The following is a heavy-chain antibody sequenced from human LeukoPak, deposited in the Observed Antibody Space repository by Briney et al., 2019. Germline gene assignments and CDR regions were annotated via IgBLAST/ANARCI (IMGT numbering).Heavy chain of an antibody. D-gene: IGHD6-19*01. CDR2: IKQDGTEK. V-gene: IGHV3-7*03. Sequence: GVSLTLSCVASGFTSSSYWRTWVRQAPGKGREWVANIKQDGTEKHYVDSVKGRFTISRDNTQNSLYSQKNTLKVWDTAVYFCAGGEGLPAVDWGQGTQVIVSS. CDR3: AGGEGLPAVD. J-gene: IGHJ4*02. CDR1: GFTSSSYW.